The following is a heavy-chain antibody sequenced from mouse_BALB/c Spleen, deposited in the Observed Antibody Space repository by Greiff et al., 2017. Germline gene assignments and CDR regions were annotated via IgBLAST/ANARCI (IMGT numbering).Heavy chain of an antibody. CDR2: ISYSGST. J-gene: IGHJ2*01. CDR1: GDSITSIYA. Sequence: EVQRVESGPGLVKLSQSLSPICIVTGDSITSIYAWYWIRQFPVIKLEWKGSISYSGSTSYNPSLKGRISITRDTSKNQFFLQLNSVTTEDTATYYCARDCYFDYWGQGTTLTVSS. V-gene: IGHV3-2*02. CDR3: ARDCYFDY.